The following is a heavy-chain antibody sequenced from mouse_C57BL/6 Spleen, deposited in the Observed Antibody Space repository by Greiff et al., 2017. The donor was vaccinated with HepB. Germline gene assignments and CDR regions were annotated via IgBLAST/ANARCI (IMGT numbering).Heavy chain of an antibody. D-gene: IGHD1-1*01. CDR2: ISYDGSN. CDR3: ARENYYGFDY. CDR1: GYSITSGYY. J-gene: IGHJ2*01. V-gene: IGHV3-6*01. Sequence: ESGPGLVKPSQSLSLTCSVTGYSITSGYYWNWIRQFPGNKLEWMGYISYDGSNNYNPSLKNRISITRDTSKNQFFLKLNSVTTEDTATYYCARENYYGFDYWGQGTTLTVSS.